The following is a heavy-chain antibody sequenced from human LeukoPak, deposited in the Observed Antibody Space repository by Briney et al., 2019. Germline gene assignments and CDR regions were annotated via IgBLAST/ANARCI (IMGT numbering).Heavy chain of an antibody. CDR1: GGSFSGYY. Sequence: SETLSLTCAVYGGSFSGYYWSWIRQPPGKGLEWIGEISHSGSTNYNPSLKNRVTISIDTSKNQFSLKLSSVTAADTAVYYCAREYSSSSPAFDIWGQGTMVTVSS. CDR2: ISHSGST. V-gene: IGHV4-34*01. CDR3: AREYSSSSPAFDI. J-gene: IGHJ3*02. D-gene: IGHD6-6*01.